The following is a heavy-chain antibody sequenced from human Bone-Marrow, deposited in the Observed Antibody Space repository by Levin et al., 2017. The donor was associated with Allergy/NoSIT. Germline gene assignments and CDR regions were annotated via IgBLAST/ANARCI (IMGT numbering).Heavy chain of an antibody. J-gene: IGHJ3*02. Sequence: PGGSLRLSCAASGFSFSAYGMHWVRQAPGKGLEWVALISYDGDNQHYADSVKGRSTVSRDNSKNTLYQKMNRLRAEATAVYYCAKDINAGSLPDGVENWGQVTMVT. V-gene: IGHV3-30*18. CDR3: AKDINAGSLPDGVEN. CDR1: GFSFSAYG. D-gene: IGHD1-14*01. CDR2: ISYDGDNQ.